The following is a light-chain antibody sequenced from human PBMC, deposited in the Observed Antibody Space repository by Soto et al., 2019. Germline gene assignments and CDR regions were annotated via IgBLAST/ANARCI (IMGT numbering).Light chain of an antibody. CDR1: SSGVGVSNY. V-gene: IGLV2-11*01. J-gene: IGLJ1*01. Sequence: QSVLTQPRSVSGSPGQSVTISCTGTSSGVGVSNYVSWYLQHPGKAPKLMIFDVNKRPSGVPDRFSGYKSGNTASLTISGLQAEDEADYYCCSFAGIYTSYVLGTATKATV. CDR2: DVN. CDR3: CSFAGIYTSYV.